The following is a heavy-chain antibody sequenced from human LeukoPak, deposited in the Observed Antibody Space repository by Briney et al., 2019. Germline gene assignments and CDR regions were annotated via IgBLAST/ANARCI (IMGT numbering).Heavy chain of an antibody. CDR3: ARDGTVTAGPFDP. V-gene: IGHV3-33*01. CDR2: IWYDGSNK. CDR1: GIPFSSFG. Sequence: GESLRLSCAAPGIPFSSFGMHWLRQAPGKGLEWVAFIWYDGSNKYYADSVKGRFTISRDNSKNTLYLQMNSLTAEDTAVYYCARDGTVTAGPFDPWGGGTLVTVSS. J-gene: IGHJ5*02. D-gene: IGHD4-17*01.